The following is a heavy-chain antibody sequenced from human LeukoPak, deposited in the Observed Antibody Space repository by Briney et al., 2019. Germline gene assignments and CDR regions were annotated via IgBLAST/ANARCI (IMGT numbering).Heavy chain of an antibody. D-gene: IGHD3-22*01. V-gene: IGHV3-73*01. J-gene: IGHJ4*02. Sequence: PGGSLRLSCAASGFTFSGSAMHWVRQASGKGLEWVGRIRSKANSYATAYAASVKGRFTNSRDDSKNTAYLQMNSLKTEDTAVYYCTIAYYYDSSGSNPLDYWGQGTLVTVSS. CDR3: TIAYYYDSSGSNPLDY. CDR2: IRSKANSYAT. CDR1: GFTFSGSA.